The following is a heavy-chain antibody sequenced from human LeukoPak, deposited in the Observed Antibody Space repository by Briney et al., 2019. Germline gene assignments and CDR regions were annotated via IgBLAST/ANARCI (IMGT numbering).Heavy chain of an antibody. CDR2: ISGSVSST. CDR3: AKDTVAVAALFDP. CDR1: GFTFSSYA. D-gene: IGHD6-19*01. V-gene: IGHV3-23*01. Sequence: GGSLRLSCAASGFTFSSYAMSWVRQAPGKGLEWRSRISGSVSSTYYANSVKGRFTISRDNSKNTLYLQMNSLTAEDTAVYYCAKDTVAVAALFDPWGQGTLVTVSS. J-gene: IGHJ5*02.